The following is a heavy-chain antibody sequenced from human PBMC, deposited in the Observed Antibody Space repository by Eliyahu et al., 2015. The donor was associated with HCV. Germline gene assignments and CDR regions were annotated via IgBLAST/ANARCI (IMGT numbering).Heavy chain of an antibody. Sequence: EVQLVESGGGLVQPGGSLKLSCAASGFNLSGYWIHWFRQAPGKGLVWVSRINSDETNIRYADSVKGRFTISRDNARNTLYLQMNSLGVEDTAVYYCARDLVARDAFDVWGQGTMVTVSS. J-gene: IGHJ3*01. CDR3: ARDLVARDAFDV. CDR2: INSDETNI. D-gene: IGHD5-12*01. V-gene: IGHV3-74*01. CDR1: GFNLSGYW.